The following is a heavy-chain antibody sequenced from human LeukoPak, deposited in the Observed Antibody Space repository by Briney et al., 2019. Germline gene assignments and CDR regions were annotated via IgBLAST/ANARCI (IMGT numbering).Heavy chain of an antibody. V-gene: IGHV3-20*04. CDR3: ARATYCTNGVCYWYFDY. CDR1: GFTFDDYG. J-gene: IGHJ4*02. CDR2: INWNGGST. Sequence: GGSLRLSCAASGFTFDDYGMSWVRQAPGKGLEWVSGINWNGGSTGYADSVKGRFTISRDNAKNSLYLQMNSLRAEDTALYYCARATYCTNGVCYWYFDYWGQGTLVTVSS. D-gene: IGHD2-8*01.